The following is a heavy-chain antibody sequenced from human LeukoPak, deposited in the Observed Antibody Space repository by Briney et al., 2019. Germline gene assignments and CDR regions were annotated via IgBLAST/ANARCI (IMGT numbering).Heavy chain of an antibody. D-gene: IGHD1-26*01. J-gene: IGHJ4*02. Sequence: PGGSLRLSCAVSGITLSNYGMTWVRQAPGKGLEWVAGISDTGGRTYYADSVKGRFTISRDNSKNTLYLQMNSLRAEDTAVYYCAKDPFSGSYPRDGFDYWGQGTLVTVSS. CDR1: GITLSNYG. V-gene: IGHV3-23*01. CDR2: ISDTGGRT. CDR3: AKDPFSGSYPRDGFDY.